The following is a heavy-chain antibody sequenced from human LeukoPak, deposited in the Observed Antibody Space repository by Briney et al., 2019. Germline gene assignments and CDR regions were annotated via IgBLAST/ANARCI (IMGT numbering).Heavy chain of an antibody. V-gene: IGHV3-7*04. J-gene: IGHJ3*01. CDR1: GFTFRTYW. Sequence: QPGGSLRLSCAASGFTFRTYWMTWVRQAPGKGLQWVANINQDGSEKNYVGSVKGRFTISRDNAKNSLYLEINTPRADDTAVYYCARGDTSNFDHTLDVWGQGTMVTVSS. CDR2: INQDGSEK. D-gene: IGHD2-2*01. CDR3: ARGDTSNFDHTLDV.